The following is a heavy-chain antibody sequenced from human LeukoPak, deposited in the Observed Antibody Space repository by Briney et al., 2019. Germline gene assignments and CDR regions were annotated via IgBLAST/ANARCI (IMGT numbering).Heavy chain of an antibody. CDR1: GFTFSDYW. D-gene: IGHD3-9*01. J-gene: IGHJ4*02. V-gene: IGHV3-7*03. CDR2: IKTDGSEK. Sequence: PGGSLRLSCAASGFTFSDYWMTWVRQAPGKGLEWLANIKTDGSEKYYVDSVKGRFTISRDNAKNSLYLQMNSLRAEDTALYHCARNYDILTGPPDYWGQGTLVTVSS. CDR3: ARNYDILTGPPDY.